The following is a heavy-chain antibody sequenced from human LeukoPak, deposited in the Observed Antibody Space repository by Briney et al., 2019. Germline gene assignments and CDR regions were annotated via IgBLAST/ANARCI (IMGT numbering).Heavy chain of an antibody. CDR2: INHSGST. CDR1: GGSFSGYY. CDR3: ARTMGDSSSWSLVDV. J-gene: IGHJ6*04. Sequence: SETLSLTCAVYGGSFSGYYWSWIRQPPGKGLEWIGEINHSGSTNYNPSLKSRVTISVDTSKNQFSLKLSSVTAADTAVYYCARTMGDSSSWSLVDVRGKGTTVTVSS. V-gene: IGHV4-34*01. D-gene: IGHD6-13*01.